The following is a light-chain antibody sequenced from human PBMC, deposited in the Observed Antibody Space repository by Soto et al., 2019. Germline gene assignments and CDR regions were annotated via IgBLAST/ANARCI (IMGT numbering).Light chain of an antibody. CDR2: KVN. Sequence: QSALTQPASVSGSPGQSITISCTGTSSDIGSYNFVSWYQQYPGKAPKLMVYKVNKRPSGFSNRFSGSKSGNTASLTISGLQAEDEADYYCCSYAGRSTLLFGGGTKLTVL. CDR1: SSDIGSYNF. CDR3: CSYAGRSTLL. V-gene: IGLV2-23*02. J-gene: IGLJ2*01.